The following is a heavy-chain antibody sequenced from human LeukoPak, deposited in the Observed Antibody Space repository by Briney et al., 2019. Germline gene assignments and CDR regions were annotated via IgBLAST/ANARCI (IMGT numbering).Heavy chain of an antibody. D-gene: IGHD3-10*01. V-gene: IGHV4-34*01. CDR3: ARGPAGAGMDV. CDR1: GGSLSGYY. CDR2: INHSGST. J-gene: IGHJ6*03. Sequence: SETLSLTCAVYGGSLSGYYWSWIRQPPGKGLEWIGEINHSGSTNYNPSLKSRVTISVDTSKNQFSLKLSSVTAADTAVYYCARGPAGAGMDVRGKGTTVTVSS.